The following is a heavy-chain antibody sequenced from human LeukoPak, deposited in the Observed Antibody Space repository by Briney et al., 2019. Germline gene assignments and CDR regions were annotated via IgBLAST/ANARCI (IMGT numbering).Heavy chain of an antibody. Sequence: PGGSLRLSCAASGFTFSTYAMSWVRQAPGKGLEWVSAISGSTGRTYYADSVKGRFTISRDNSKNTLYLQMNSLRAEDTAVYYCAREGFYDILTGYLADAFDYWGQGTLVTVSS. CDR1: GFTFSTYA. V-gene: IGHV3-23*01. CDR3: AREGFYDILTGYLADAFDY. D-gene: IGHD3-9*01. J-gene: IGHJ4*02. CDR2: ISGSTGRT.